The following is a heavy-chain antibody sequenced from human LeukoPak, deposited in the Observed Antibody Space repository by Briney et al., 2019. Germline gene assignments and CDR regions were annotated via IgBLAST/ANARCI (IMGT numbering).Heavy chain of an antibody. D-gene: IGHD3-16*02. CDR2: IYTSGST. Sequence: PSETLSLTCTVSGGSISSDSYYCSWIRQPAGKGLEWIGRIYTSGSTNYNPSLKSRVTISVDTSKNQFSLKLSSVTAADTAVYYCARGGGYRPDYWGQGTLVTVSS. CDR3: ARGGGYRPDY. CDR1: GGSISSDSYY. J-gene: IGHJ4*02. V-gene: IGHV4-61*02.